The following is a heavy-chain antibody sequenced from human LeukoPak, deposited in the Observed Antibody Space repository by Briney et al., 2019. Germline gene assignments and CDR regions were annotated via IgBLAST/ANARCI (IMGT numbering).Heavy chain of an antibody. CDR1: GYTFTGYG. J-gene: IGHJ6*02. V-gene: IGHV1-18*01. D-gene: IGHD5-18*01. CDR2: ISGYNGNT. CDR3: ARAYSYGSDYYYGMDV. Sequence: AAVKVSCEASGYTFTGYGISWVRQAPGQGLEWMGWISGYNGNTKYAHKVQGRVTMTTDTSTGTAYMELRSLRSDDTAVYYCARAYSYGSDYYYGMDVWGQGTTVTVSS.